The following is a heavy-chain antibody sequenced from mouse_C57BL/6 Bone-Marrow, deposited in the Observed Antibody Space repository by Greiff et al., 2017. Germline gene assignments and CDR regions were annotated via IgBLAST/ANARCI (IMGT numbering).Heavy chain of an antibody. J-gene: IGHJ1*03. D-gene: IGHD1-1*01. Sequence: EVKLEESGGGLVQPGGSMTLSCVASGFTFSNYWMNWVRQSPEKGLEWVAQIRLKSDNYATHSAESVTGRFTISRDDSKSSVYLQMNNIRDEDTGIYYCTVGSSYEGYFDVWGTGTSVTVSS. V-gene: IGHV6-3*01. CDR2: IRLKSDNYAT. CDR3: TVGSSYEGYFDV. CDR1: GFTFSNYW.